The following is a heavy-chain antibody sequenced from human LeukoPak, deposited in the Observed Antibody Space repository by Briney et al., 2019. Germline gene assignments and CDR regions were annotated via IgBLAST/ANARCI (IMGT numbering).Heavy chain of an antibody. D-gene: IGHD6-19*01. J-gene: IGHJ4*02. Sequence: PGRSLRLSCAASGFTFSSYGMHWVRQAPGKGLEWVAVISYDGSNKYYADSVKGRFTISRDNAKNSLYLQMNSLRAEDTAVYYCARDGGIAVADQYYFDYWGQGTLVTVSS. CDR1: GFTFSSYG. CDR2: ISYDGSNK. CDR3: ARDGGIAVADQYYFDY. V-gene: IGHV3-30*03.